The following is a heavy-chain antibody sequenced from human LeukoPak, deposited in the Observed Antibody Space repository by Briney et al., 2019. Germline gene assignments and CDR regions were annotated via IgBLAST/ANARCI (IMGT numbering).Heavy chain of an antibody. V-gene: IGHV4-59*01. CDR1: GGSISSYY. CDR2: IYYSGST. J-gene: IGHJ4*02. Sequence: SETLSLTCTVSGGSISSYYWSWIRQPPGKGLEWIGYIYYSGSTNYNPSLKSRVTISVDTSKNQSSLKLSSVTAADTAVYYCARAGGYYGYFDYWGQGTLVTVSS. D-gene: IGHD3-3*01. CDR3: ARAGGYYGYFDY.